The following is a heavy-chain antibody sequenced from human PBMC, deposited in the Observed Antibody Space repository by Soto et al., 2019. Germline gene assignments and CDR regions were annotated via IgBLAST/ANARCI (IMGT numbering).Heavy chain of an antibody. J-gene: IGHJ5*02. D-gene: IGHD2-15*01. CDR3: ARDVGYCSGGSCSPPEGWFDP. Sequence: SETLSLTCTVSGGSISSGDYYWSWIRQPPGKGLEWIGYIYYSGSTYYNPSLKSRVTISVDTSKNQFSLKLSSVTAADTAVYYCARDVGYCSGGSCSPPEGWFDPWGQGTLVTVSS. V-gene: IGHV4-30-4*01. CDR1: GGSISSGDYY. CDR2: IYYSGST.